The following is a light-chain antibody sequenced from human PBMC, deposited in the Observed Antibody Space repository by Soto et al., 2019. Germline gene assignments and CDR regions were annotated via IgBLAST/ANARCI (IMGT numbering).Light chain of an antibody. CDR1: QGISSY. CDR3: QQYYGYPRYT. V-gene: IGKV1-8*01. CDR2: AAS. J-gene: IGKJ2*01. Sequence: AIRMTQSPSSLSASTGDRVTITCRASQGISSYLAWYQQKPGKAPKLLIYAASTLQSGVPSRFSGSGSGTDFTLTISCLQSEDFATYYCQQYYGYPRYTFGQGTKLEIK.